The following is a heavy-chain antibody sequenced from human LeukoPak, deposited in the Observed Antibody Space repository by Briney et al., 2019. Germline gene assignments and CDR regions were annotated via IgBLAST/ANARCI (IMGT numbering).Heavy chain of an antibody. V-gene: IGHV4-59*01. D-gene: IGHD6-25*01. Sequence: SETLSLTCTVSGGSISSYYWSWIRQPPGKGLEWIGYIYYSGNTNYNPSLKSRVTISVDTSKNQFSLKLSSVTAADTAVYYCAISGRLYGMDVWGQGTTVTVSS. CDR3: AISGRLYGMDV. CDR2: IYYSGNT. J-gene: IGHJ6*02. CDR1: GGSISSYY.